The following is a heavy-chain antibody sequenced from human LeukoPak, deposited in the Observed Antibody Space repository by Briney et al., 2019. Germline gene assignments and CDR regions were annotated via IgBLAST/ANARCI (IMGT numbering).Heavy chain of an antibody. Sequence: GGSLRLSCAASGFTFSSYWMSWVRQAPGKGLEWVADIKQDGSEKYYVDSVKGRFTISRDNAKNSLYLQMNSLRAEDTAVYYCARDRGDSSGYSPEYFDYWGQGTLVTVSS. CDR3: ARDRGDSSGYSPEYFDY. J-gene: IGHJ4*02. CDR2: IKQDGSEK. D-gene: IGHD3-22*01. CDR1: GFTFSSYW. V-gene: IGHV3-7*01.